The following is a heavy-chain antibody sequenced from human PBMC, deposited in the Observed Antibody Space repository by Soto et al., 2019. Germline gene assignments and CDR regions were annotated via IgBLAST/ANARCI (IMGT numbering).Heavy chain of an antibody. CDR1: GFTFSSYS. CDR3: ARDGGGSLRYFDWLFPNFDY. V-gene: IGHV3-48*02. Sequence: GGSLRLSCAASGFTFSSYSMNWVRQAPGKGLEWVSYISSSSSTIYYADSVKGRFTISRDNAKNSLYLQMNSLRDEDTAVYYCARDGGGSLRYFDWLFPNFDYWGQGTLVTVSS. J-gene: IGHJ4*02. CDR2: ISSSSSTI. D-gene: IGHD3-9*01.